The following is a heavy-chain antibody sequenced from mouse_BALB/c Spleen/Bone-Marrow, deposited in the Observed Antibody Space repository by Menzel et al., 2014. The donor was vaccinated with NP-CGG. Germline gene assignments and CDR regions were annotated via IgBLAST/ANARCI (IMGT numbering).Heavy chain of an antibody. Sequence: EVKVEESGGGLVKPGGSLKLSCAASGFTFSSYAMSWVRQTPEKRLEWVATISSGGSYTYYPDSVKGRFTISRDNAKNTLYLQMSSLRSEDTAMYYCARHGITRLLDYWGQGTTLTVPS. CDR1: GFTFSSYA. V-gene: IGHV5-9-3*01. CDR3: ARHGITRLLDY. CDR2: ISSGGSYT. D-gene: IGHD2-4*01. J-gene: IGHJ2*01.